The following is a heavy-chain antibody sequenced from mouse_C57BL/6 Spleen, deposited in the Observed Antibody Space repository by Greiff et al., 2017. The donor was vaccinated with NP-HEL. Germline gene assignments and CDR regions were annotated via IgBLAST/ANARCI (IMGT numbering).Heavy chain of an antibody. CDR2: IYPRSGNT. V-gene: IGHV1-81*01. D-gene: IGHD4-1*01. Sequence: VQRVESGAELARPGASVKLSCKASGYTFTSYGISWVKQRTGQGLEWIGEIYPRSGNTYYNEKFKGKATLTADKSSSTAYMERRSLTSEDAAVYFCARQGLAGNAMDYWGQGTSVTVSS. CDR1: GYTFTSYG. J-gene: IGHJ4*01. CDR3: ARQGLAGNAMDY.